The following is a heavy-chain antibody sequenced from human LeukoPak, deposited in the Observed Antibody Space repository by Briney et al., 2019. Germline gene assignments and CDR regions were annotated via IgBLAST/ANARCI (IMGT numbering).Heavy chain of an antibody. J-gene: IGHJ6*02. CDR3: ARVNGDTLYFYGMDV. D-gene: IGHD4-17*01. CDR2: VYYTGST. V-gene: IGHV4-39*01. CDR1: GGSISSGDYY. Sequence: ASETLSLTCTVSGGSISSGDYYWSWIRQPPGKGLEWIGTVYYTGSTYYNPSLKSRVTVSVDTSKSQFSLNLRAVTAADTAVYYCARVNGDTLYFYGMDVWGQGTTVTVSS.